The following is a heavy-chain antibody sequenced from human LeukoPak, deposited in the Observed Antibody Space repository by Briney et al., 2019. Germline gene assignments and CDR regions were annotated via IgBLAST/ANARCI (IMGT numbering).Heavy chain of an antibody. CDR3: ARHPTTVVTPGLWYFDL. J-gene: IGHJ2*01. CDR1: GGSISNTNYY. D-gene: IGHD4-23*01. V-gene: IGHV4-39*01. Sequence: PSETLSLTCTVSGGSISNTNYYWGWIRQPPGKGLEWIGSVYYSGSTYYNPSLKSRVTISVVTSKNQFSLKLSSVTAADTAVYYCARHPTTVVTPGLWYFDLWGRGTLVTVSS. CDR2: VYYSGST.